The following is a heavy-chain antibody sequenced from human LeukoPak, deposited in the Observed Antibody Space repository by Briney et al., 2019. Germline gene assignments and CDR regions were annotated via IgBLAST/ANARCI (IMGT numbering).Heavy chain of an antibody. V-gene: IGHV4-4*07. J-gene: IGHJ2*01. CDR3: ARAYYYGPLGWYFDL. D-gene: IGHD3-10*01. Sequence: PSETLSLTCTVSGGSISSYYRSWIRQPAGKGLERIGRIYTSGSTNYNPSLKSRVTMSVDTSKNQFSLKLSSVTAADTAVYYCARAYYYGPLGWYFDLWGRGTLVTVSS. CDR1: GGSISSYY. CDR2: IYTSGST.